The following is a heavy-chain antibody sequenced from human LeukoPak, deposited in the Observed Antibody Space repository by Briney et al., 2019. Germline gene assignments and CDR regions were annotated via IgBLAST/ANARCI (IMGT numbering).Heavy chain of an antibody. J-gene: IGHJ6*02. V-gene: IGHV4-59*01. CDR2: IYYSGST. CDR1: GGSISSYF. CDR3: ARAQYYDFWSGYSEYYYYYGMDV. Sequence: TSETLSLTCTVSGGSISSYFWSWIRPPPGKGLEWIGFIYYSGSTNYNPSLKSRVTISVDTSKNQFSLKLSSVTAADTAVYYCARAQYYDFWSGYSEYYYYYGMDVWGQGTTVTVSS. D-gene: IGHD3-3*01.